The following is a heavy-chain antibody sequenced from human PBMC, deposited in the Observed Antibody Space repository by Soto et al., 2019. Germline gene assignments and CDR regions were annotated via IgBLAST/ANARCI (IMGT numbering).Heavy chain of an antibody. J-gene: IGHJ4*02. CDR3: ARDTDSSSDY. CDR1: GYTFTGYY. CDR2: INPGNGDT. Sequence: VKVSCKASGYTFTGYYMHWVRQAPGQGLEWMGWINPGNGDTKYAQKFQGRVTITRDTSATTAYMELSGLRSEDTTVYYCARDTDSSSDYWGQGTLVTVSS. V-gene: IGHV1-2*02. D-gene: IGHD6-6*01.